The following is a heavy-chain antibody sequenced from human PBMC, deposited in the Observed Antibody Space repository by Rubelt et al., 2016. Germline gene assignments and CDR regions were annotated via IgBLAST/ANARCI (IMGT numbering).Heavy chain of an antibody. CDR1: GFTFSTYG. CDR2: ISGSGGST. J-gene: IGHJ5*02. D-gene: IGHD1-26*01. CDR3: ANDRWELRNGGWFDP. V-gene: IGHV3-23*01. Sequence: PGGSLRLSCAASGFTFSTYGMTWVRQAPGKGLEWVSAISGSGGSTYYADSVKGRFTISRDNSKNTLYRQMNSLRAEDTAVYYCANDRWELRNGGWFDPWGQGTVVTVSS.